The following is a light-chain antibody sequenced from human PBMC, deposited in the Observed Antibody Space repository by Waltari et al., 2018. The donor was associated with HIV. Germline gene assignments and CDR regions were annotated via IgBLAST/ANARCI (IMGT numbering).Light chain of an antibody. CDR3: QQSYSTPRT. V-gene: IGKV1-39*01. J-gene: IGKJ2*01. CDR2: AGS. CDR1: QSITNY. Sequence: DIQMTQSPSSLSASVGDRVTITCRARQSITNYLNWYQQKPGKAPRLLIFAGSSLQSGVPARFSGSGSGTDFTLTITSLQAEDFATYYCQQSYSTPRTFGQGTKLDIK.